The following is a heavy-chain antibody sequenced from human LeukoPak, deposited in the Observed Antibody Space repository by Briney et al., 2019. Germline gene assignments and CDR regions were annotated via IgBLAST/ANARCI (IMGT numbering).Heavy chain of an antibody. J-gene: IGHJ4*02. CDR2: IYYSGST. CDR1: GGSISSSSYY. V-gene: IGHV4-39*07. Sequence: SETLSLTCTVSGGSISSSSYYWGWIRQPPGKGLEWIGSIYYSGSTYYNPSLKSRVTISVDTSKNQFSLKLSSVTAADTAVYYCARDSHYYGSGSSDYWGQGTLVTVSS. D-gene: IGHD3-10*01. CDR3: ARDSHYYGSGSSDY.